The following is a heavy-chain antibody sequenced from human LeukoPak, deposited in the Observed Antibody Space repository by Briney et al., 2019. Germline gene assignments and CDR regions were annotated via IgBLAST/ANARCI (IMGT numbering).Heavy chain of an antibody. Sequence: GGSLRLSCVGSGFTFSNYEVNWVRQAPGKGLEWVSYISSSGTSIYYADSEKGRFTISRDNAKNSLYLQMSSLRAEDTAVYYCARAGQFDGIVVTPPAIVGDYWGKGTLVTVSS. J-gene: IGHJ4*02. CDR3: ARAGQFDGIVVTPPAIVGDY. CDR1: GFTFSNYE. V-gene: IGHV3-48*03. D-gene: IGHD2-2*01. CDR2: ISSSGTSI.